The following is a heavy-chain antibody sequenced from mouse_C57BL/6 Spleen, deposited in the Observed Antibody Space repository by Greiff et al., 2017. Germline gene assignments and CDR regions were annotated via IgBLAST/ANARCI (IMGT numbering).Heavy chain of an antibody. CDR3: ARRETAQCDY. CDR2: IYPGDGDT. CDR1: GYAFSSSW. J-gene: IGHJ2*01. D-gene: IGHD3-2*02. Sequence: QVQLQQSGPELVKPGASVKISCKASGYAFSSSWMNWVKQRPGKGLEWIGRIYPGDGDTNYNGKFKAKATLTADKSSSTAYMQLSSLTSEDSAVYFCARRETAQCDYWGQGTTLTVSS. V-gene: IGHV1-82*01.